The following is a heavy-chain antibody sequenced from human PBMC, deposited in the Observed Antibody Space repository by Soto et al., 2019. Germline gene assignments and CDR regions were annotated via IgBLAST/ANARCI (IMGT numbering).Heavy chain of an antibody. CDR1: GGSIGSVGYS. CDR2: IYHSGST. Sequence: SETLSLTCAVSGGSIGSVGYSWRWIRQPPGKGLEWIGYIYHSGSTYYNPSLKSRVTISVDGSKNQFSLKLSSVTAADTAVYYCARGRSPTYYFDYWGQGTLVTVSS. V-gene: IGHV4-30-2*01. J-gene: IGHJ4*02. CDR3: ARGRSPTYYFDY.